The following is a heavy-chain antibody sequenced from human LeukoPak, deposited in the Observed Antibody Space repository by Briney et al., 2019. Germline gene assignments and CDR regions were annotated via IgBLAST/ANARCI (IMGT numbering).Heavy chain of an antibody. CDR1: GFTFSSYG. J-gene: IGHJ4*02. CDR2: ISYDGSNK. Sequence: GGSLRLSCAASGFTFSSYGMHWVRQAPGKGLEWVTFISYDGSNKYYADSVKGRFTISRNNSKNTLYLQMNSLRAEDTAVYYCAKGEDYWGQGTMLTVSS. V-gene: IGHV3-30*18. CDR3: AKGEDY.